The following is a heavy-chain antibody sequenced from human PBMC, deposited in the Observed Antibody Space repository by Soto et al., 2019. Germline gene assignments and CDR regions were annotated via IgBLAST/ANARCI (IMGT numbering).Heavy chain of an antibody. CDR2: ISSSSSYI. CDR3: VREHYDILTGYYDNFDY. Sequence: GGSLRLSCAASGFTFSSYSMNWVRQAPGKGLEWVSSISSSSSYIYYADSVKGRFTISRDNAKSSLYLQMNSLRAEDTAVYYCVREHYDILTGYYDNFDYWGQGTLVTVSS. J-gene: IGHJ4*02. CDR1: GFTFSSYS. V-gene: IGHV3-21*01. D-gene: IGHD3-9*01.